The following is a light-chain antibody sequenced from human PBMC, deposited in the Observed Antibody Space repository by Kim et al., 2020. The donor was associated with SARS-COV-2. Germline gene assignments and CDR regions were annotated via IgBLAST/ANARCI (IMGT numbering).Light chain of an antibody. CDR1: KLGNKN. CDR3: QAWDNGRAV. CDR2: EDK. J-gene: IGLJ3*02. V-gene: IGLV3-1*01. Sequence: SYELTQPPSLSVSTGQTVTFTCSGDKLGNKNVCWYQKKPGQSPIVVLYEDKKRPSGIPERFSGSNSGNTATLTISGTQAMDEADYYCQAWDNGRAVFGGGTQLTVL.